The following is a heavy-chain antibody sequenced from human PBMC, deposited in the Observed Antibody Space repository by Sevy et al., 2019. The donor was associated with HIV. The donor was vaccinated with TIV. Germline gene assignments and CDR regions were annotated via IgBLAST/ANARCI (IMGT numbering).Heavy chain of an antibody. J-gene: IGHJ4*02. Sequence: GGSLRLSCEASGFTFSNYGMHWVRQAPGKGLEWVAIISNDGGNKYYADSVKGRFTISRDNSKHSIYLQMNSLRPEDKGVYYFANDTSGASSSWFFDYWGQGTLVTVSS. CDR1: GFTFSNYG. D-gene: IGHD6-19*01. V-gene: IGHV3-30*18. CDR3: ANDTSGASSSWFFDY. CDR2: ISNDGGNK.